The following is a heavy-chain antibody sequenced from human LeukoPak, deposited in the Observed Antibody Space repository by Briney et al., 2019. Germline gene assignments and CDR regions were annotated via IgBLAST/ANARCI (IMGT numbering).Heavy chain of an antibody. CDR3: AKDGKSSGYYYDY. CDR2: IRYDGSHK. CDR1: GFTFSTYG. D-gene: IGHD3-22*01. V-gene: IGHV3-30*02. J-gene: IGHJ4*02. Sequence: GGSLRLSCAASGFTFSTYGMHWVRQAPGKGLEWVAFIRYDGSHKYYADSVKGRFTISRDNFKNTLYLQMNNLRAEDTAVYYCAKDGKSSGYYYDYWGQGTLVTVSS.